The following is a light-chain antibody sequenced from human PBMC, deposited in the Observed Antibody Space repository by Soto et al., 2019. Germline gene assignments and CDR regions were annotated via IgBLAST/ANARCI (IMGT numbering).Light chain of an antibody. V-gene: IGKV3-11*01. J-gene: IGKJ5*01. CDR3: QQRADWPIT. CDR2: DAS. Sequence: EKVMTQSPATLSVSPGERATLSCRASQSVSRNLAWYQQKPGQAPRLLIYDASNRATGIPARFSGSGSGTDFTLTISSLEPDDFAVYYCQQRADWPITFGQGTRLEIK. CDR1: QSVSRN.